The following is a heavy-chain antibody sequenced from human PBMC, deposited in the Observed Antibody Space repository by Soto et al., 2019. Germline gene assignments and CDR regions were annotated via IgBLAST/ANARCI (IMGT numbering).Heavy chain of an antibody. V-gene: IGHV4-30-4*01. CDR2: IYDSGST. Sequence: QVQLQESGPGLVKPSQTLSLTCTIAGGSISSGDYYWSWIRQPPGKGLEWIGHIYDSGSTYNNPSHNRRVTRSIDPDENQFHLNLMSVTAGDTAVYYCARGLSGDKVDSWGQGTLVTVSS. CDR1: GGSISSGDYY. CDR3: ARGLSGDKVDS. J-gene: IGHJ4*02. D-gene: IGHD1-1*01.